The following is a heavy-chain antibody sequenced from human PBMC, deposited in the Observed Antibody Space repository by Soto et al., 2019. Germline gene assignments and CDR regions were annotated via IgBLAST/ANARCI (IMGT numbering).Heavy chain of an antibody. Sequence: EVQLMESGGGLVQPGESLKLSCSVSGLPATYNYMSWVRQAPGKGLEWVSVFYYGGQTYYADSVKGRFTISRDNSQNTLYLQMTSLRPGDTAVYYCATDTFSSWTKWGQGTLVTVSS. CDR3: ATDTFSSWTK. CDR2: FYYGGQT. J-gene: IGHJ4*02. D-gene: IGHD3-10*01. CDR1: GLPATYNY. V-gene: IGHV3-53*01.